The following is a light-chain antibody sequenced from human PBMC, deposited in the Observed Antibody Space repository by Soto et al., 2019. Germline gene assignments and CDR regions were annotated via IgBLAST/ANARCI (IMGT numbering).Light chain of an antibody. J-gene: IGLJ1*01. Sequence: QSVLTQPPSASGTPGQRVTISCSGSSSNIGSNTVNWYQQLPGTATKLLIYSNNQRPSGVPDRFSGSKSGTSASLAISGLEYEDEDDYYCASWDDSRDVFGTGTKLTVL. CDR2: SNN. CDR3: ASWDDSRDV. V-gene: IGLV1-44*01. CDR1: SSNIGSNT.